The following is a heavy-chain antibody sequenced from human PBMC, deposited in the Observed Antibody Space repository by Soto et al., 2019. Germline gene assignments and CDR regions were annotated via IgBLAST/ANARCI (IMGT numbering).Heavy chain of an antibody. CDR3: ARGYGSGSYYKY. CDR1: GGSISRYY. D-gene: IGHD3-10*01. CDR2: IYYSGST. Sequence: SETLSLTCTVSGGSISRYYWSWFRQPPGKGLEWIGYIYYSGSTNYNPSLKSRVTISVDTSKNQFSLKLNSVTAADTAVYYCARGYGSGSYYKYWGQGTLVTVSS. V-gene: IGHV4-59*01. J-gene: IGHJ4*02.